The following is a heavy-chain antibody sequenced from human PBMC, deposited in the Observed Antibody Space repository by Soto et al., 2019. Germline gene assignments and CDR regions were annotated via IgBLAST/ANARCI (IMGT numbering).Heavy chain of an antibody. CDR3: ARGGDYGVYQVDY. CDR1: GYIFTSYY. Sequence: ASVKVSCKASGYIFTSYYIHWVRQAPGQGLEWMGVINPSGGSTTYALKFHGRVTMTRDTSTSTVYMELSSLRSEDTAVYYCARGGDYGVYQVDYWGQGTVVTVSS. J-gene: IGHJ4*02. V-gene: IGHV1-46*01. D-gene: IGHD4-17*01. CDR2: INPSGGST.